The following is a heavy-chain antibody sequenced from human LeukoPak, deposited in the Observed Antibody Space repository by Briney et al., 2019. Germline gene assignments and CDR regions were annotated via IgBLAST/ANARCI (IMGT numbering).Heavy chain of an antibody. CDR1: GGSISSGSYY. CDR2: IYTSGST. V-gene: IGHV4-61*02. CDR3: ARAEIAAAGTDWFDP. J-gene: IGHJ5*02. D-gene: IGHD6-13*01. Sequence: SQTLSLTCSVSGGSISSGSYYWTWIRQPAGNGLEWIGRIYTSGSTNYNPSLKSRVTISVDTSKNQFSLKLSSVTAADTAVYYCARAEIAAAGTDWFDPWGRGTLVTVSS.